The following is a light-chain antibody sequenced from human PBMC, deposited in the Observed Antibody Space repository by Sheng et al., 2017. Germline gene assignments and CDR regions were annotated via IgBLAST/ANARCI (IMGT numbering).Light chain of an antibody. CDR3: QQYGSSLPWT. V-gene: IGKV3-11*01. Sequence: EIVLTQSPATLSLSPGERASLSCRASQSVTTYLAWYQHKPGQAPRLLISDISNRATDTPARFSGGGSGTDFTLTVSSLEPEDFAVYYCQQYGSSLPWTFGQGTKVE. J-gene: IGKJ1*01. CDR1: QSVTTY. CDR2: DIS.